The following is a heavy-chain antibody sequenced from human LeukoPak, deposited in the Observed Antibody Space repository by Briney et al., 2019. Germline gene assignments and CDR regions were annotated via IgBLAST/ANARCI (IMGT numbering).Heavy chain of an antibody. J-gene: IGHJ3*02. V-gene: IGHV1-18*01. Sequence: GASVKVSCKASGYTFTSYGISWVRQAPGQGLEWMGWISAYNGNTNYAQKLQGRVTMTTDTSTSTAYMELSSLRSEDTAVYYCARVATYYYDSSAEAFDIWGQGTMVTVSS. CDR3: ARVATYYYDSSAEAFDI. CDR1: GYTFTSYG. CDR2: ISAYNGNT. D-gene: IGHD3-22*01.